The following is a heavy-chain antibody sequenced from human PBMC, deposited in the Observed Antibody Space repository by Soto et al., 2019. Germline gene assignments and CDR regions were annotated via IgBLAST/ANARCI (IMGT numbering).Heavy chain of an antibody. CDR3: ARHPKTYYDILTGRGAFDI. J-gene: IGHJ3*02. D-gene: IGHD3-9*01. Sequence: PSETLSLTCTVSGGSISSSSYYWGWIRQPPGKGLEWIGSIYYSGSTYYNPSLKSRVTISVDTSKNQFSLKLSSVTAADTAVYYCARHPKTYYDILTGRGAFDIWGQGTMVTVSS. CDR2: IYYSGST. V-gene: IGHV4-39*01. CDR1: GGSISSSSYY.